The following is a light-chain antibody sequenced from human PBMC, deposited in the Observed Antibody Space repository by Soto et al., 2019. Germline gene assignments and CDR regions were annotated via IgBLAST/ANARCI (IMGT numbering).Light chain of an antibody. CDR2: GAS. CDR1: QSIGNY. J-gene: IGKJ4*01. Sequence: DIQLTQSPASLSASVGDRVTVTCMVSQSIGNYLNWYQQRPGKAPKLPIYGASTLHSGVPSRFSGSGSGAEFTLTISSLQPDDFATYYCQQYNHYSGLTFGGGTKVDI. CDR3: QQYNHYSGLT. V-gene: IGKV1-9*01.